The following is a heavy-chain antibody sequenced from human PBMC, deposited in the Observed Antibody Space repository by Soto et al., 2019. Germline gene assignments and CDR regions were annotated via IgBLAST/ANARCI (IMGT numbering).Heavy chain of an antibody. CDR2: ISSNGGST. CDR1: GFTFSSYA. D-gene: IGHD3-22*01. V-gene: IGHV3-64D*06. J-gene: IGHJ4*02. Sequence: GGSLRLSCSASGFTFSSYAMHWVRQAQGKGLEYVSAISSNGGSTYYADSVKGRFTISRDNSKNTLYLQMSSLRAEDTAVYYCVKDAGRSYYDSSGLAPDYFDSWGQGTLVTVSS. CDR3: VKDAGRSYYDSSGLAPDYFDS.